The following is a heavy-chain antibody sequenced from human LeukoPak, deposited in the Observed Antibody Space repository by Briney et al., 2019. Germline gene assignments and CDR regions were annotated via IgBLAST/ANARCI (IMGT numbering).Heavy chain of an antibody. CDR2: ISSSSSYI. J-gene: IGHJ6*03. CDR3: ASHLTYYDFWSGYYPTGMDV. CDR1: GFTFSSYG. D-gene: IGHD3-3*01. Sequence: AGGSLRLSCAASGFTFSSYGMNWVRQAPGKGLEWVSSISSSSSYIYYADSVKGRFTISRDNAKNSLYLQMNSLRAEDTAVYYCASHLTYYDFWSGYYPTGMDVWGKGTTVTVSS. V-gene: IGHV3-21*01.